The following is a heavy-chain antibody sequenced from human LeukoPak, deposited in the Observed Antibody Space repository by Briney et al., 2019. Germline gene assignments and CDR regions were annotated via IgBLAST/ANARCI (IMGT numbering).Heavy chain of an antibody. CDR2: IHYSGST. CDR3: ARGSWYDY. Sequence: PSETLSLTCTVSGGSVSGYYWSWIRQPPGKGLQWIGYIHYSGSTNYNPSLKSRVTISVDTSKNQFSLKLSSVTAADTAVYYCARGSWYDYWGQGTLVTVSS. V-gene: IGHV4-59*08. J-gene: IGHJ4*02. CDR1: GGSVSGYY. D-gene: IGHD6-13*01.